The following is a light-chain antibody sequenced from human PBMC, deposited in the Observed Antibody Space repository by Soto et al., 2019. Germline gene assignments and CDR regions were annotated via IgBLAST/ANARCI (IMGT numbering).Light chain of an antibody. V-gene: IGKV3-15*01. CDR1: QSIRTD. J-gene: IGKJ1*01. CDR2: SAS. Sequence: ELVMTQSRATLSVCPGERATLSCRASQSIRTDLAWYQQKPGQAPSLLIFSASTRATGVPARFSGSGSGAEFTLTISSLQSEDFAVYYCQQYNKWPQWTFGQGTKVDI. CDR3: QQYNKWPQWT.